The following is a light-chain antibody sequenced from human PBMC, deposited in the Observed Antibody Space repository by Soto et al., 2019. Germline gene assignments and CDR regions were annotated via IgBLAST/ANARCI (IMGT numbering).Light chain of an antibody. Sequence: ELVLTQSPGTLSLSPGERATLSCRASQSVSLGWYKQKPGQAPRLLIFGASNRATGIPHRFSRSRSGTDFTRTMSRLEPEDFDVYYCEQYGSSPRTFGQGTRVDIK. CDR2: GAS. J-gene: IGKJ5*01. CDR3: EQYGSSPRT. V-gene: IGKV3-20*01. CDR1: QSVS.